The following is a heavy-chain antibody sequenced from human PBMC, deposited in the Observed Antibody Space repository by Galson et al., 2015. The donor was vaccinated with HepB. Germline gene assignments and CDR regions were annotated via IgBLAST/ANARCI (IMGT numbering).Heavy chain of an antibody. V-gene: IGHV3-30*03. CDR3: ARGGARGSGSYYRLDFSDAFDI. CDR2: ILYDGSEK. CDR1: GFTFSSYG. Sequence: SLRLSCAASGFTFSSYGMHWVRQAPGKGLEWVAVILYDGSEKYYVDSVKGRFTVSRDNAKNSLYLQMNSLRAEDTAVYYCARGGARGSGSYYRLDFSDAFDIWGQGTMVTVSS. D-gene: IGHD3-10*01. J-gene: IGHJ3*02.